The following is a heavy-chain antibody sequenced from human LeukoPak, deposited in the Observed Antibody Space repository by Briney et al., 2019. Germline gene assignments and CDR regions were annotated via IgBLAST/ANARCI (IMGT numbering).Heavy chain of an antibody. CDR2: ITSSSSYT. Sequence: GGSLRLSCAASGFTFSTYNMNWVRQAPGKGLEWVSSITSSSSYTFYADSVKGRFTISRDNAKNSLYLQMNSLRAEDTAVYYCARDGWYSGYDRQKYYFDYWGQGTLVTVSS. J-gene: IGHJ4*02. V-gene: IGHV3-21*01. CDR1: GFTFSTYN. D-gene: IGHD5-12*01. CDR3: ARDGWYSGYDRQKYYFDY.